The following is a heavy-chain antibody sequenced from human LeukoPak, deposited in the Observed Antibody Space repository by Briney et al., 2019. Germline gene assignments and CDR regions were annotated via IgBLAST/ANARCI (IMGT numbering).Heavy chain of an antibody. J-gene: IGHJ4*02. CDR1: GGSFSGYY. Sequence: KPSETLSLTCAVYGGSFSGYYWSWIRQPPGKGLEWIGEINHSGSTNYNPSLKSRVTISVDTSKNQFSLKLSSVTAADTAVYYCARLPSPRYSGSYLPYYWGQGTLVTVSS. D-gene: IGHD1-26*01. V-gene: IGHV4-34*01. CDR3: ARLPSPRYSGSYLPYY. CDR2: INHSGST.